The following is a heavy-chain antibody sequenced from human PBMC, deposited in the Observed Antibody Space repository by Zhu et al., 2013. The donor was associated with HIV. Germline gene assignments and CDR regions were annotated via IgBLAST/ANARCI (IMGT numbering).Heavy chain of an antibody. CDR1: GDSISNAYY. Sequence: QVQLQESGPGLVKPSETLSLTCAVSGDSISNAYYWGWIRQPPGKGLEWIGNIYHSGSTYYNPSLRSRVTISLDTSKSQFSLRLGSVTAADTAVYYCGRPSYYGDYSYWGQGTPGHRLL. V-gene: IGHV4-38-2*01. J-gene: IGHJ4*02. D-gene: IGHD4-17*01. CDR3: GRPSYYGDYSY. CDR2: IYHSGST.